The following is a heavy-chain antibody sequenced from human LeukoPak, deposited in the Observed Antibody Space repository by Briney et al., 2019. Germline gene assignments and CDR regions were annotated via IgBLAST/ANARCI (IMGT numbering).Heavy chain of an antibody. Sequence: SQTLSLTCTVSGGSISSDDYYWSWIRQPPGKGLEWIGFIYYSGSTYYNPSLKTRVTISIDTSKNQFSLRLSSVTAADTGVYYCARCPSPGWFDPWGQGTLVTVSS. J-gene: IGHJ5*02. V-gene: IGHV4-30-4*08. CDR1: GGSISSDDYY. CDR3: ARCPSPGWFDP. CDR2: IYYSGST.